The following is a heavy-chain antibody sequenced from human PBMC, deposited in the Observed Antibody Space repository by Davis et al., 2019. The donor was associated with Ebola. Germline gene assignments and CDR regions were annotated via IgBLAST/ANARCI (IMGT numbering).Heavy chain of an antibody. J-gene: IGHJ6*04. CDR2: IYYSGST. V-gene: IGHV4-30-4*01. D-gene: IGHD3-10*01. CDR3: ARVGLLWFGELLYYYYGMDV. Sequence: SETLSLTCTVSGGSISSGDYYWSWIRQPPGKGLEWIGYIYYSGSTYYNPSLKSRVTISVDTSKNQFSLKLSSVTAADTAVYYCARVGLLWFGELLYYYYGMDVWGKGTTVTVSS. CDR1: GGSISSGDYY.